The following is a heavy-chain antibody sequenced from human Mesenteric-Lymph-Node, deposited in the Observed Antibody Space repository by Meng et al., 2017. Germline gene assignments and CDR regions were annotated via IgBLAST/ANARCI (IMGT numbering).Heavy chain of an antibody. CDR1: GDSVSSNSAA. J-gene: IGHJ4*02. D-gene: IGHD6-19*01. V-gene: IGHV6-1*01. CDR3: ARGSYASGWGY. CDR2: TYYRSKWYN. Sequence: QTPSLTGAISGDSVSSNSAAWNWIRQSPSSGLEWLGRTYYRSKWYNDYAVSVKSRININPDTSKNEFSLHLNYVTPEDTGVYYCARGSYASGWGYWGQGTLVTVSS.